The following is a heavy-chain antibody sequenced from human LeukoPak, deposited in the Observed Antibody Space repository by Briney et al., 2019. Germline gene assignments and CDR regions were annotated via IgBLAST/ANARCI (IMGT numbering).Heavy chain of an antibody. Sequence: SETLSLTCTVSGGSISSYYWSWIRQPPGKGLEWIGYIYYSGSTNYNPSLKSRVTISVDTSKNQFSLKLSSVTAADTAVYYCARCYDFWSGSPLGYYYYYMDVWGKGTTVTVSS. CDR1: GGSISSYY. CDR2: IYYSGST. D-gene: IGHD3-3*01. J-gene: IGHJ6*03. V-gene: IGHV4-59*01. CDR3: ARCYDFWSGSPLGYYYYYMDV.